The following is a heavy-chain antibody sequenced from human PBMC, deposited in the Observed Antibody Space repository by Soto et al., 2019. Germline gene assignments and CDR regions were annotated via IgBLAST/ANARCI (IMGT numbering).Heavy chain of an antibody. CDR3: AREYCSGGSCLNAFDI. CDR1: GGTFSSYA. V-gene: IGHV1-69*13. Sequence: ASVKVSCKASGGTFSSYAISWVRQAPGQGLEWMGGIIPIFGTANYAQKFQGRVTITADESTSTAYMELSSLRSEDTAVYYCAREYCSGGSCLNAFDIWGQGTMVTVSS. CDR2: IIPIFGTA. J-gene: IGHJ3*02. D-gene: IGHD2-15*01.